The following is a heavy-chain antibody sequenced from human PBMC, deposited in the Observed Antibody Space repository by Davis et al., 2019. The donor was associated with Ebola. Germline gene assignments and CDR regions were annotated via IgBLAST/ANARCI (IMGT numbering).Heavy chain of an antibody. CDR1: GYPISSDYY. CDR3: ARATYYFDY. Sequence: PSETLSLTCTISGYPISSDYYWGWIRQPPGKGLEWIGSIYHSGSMYYNPSLKSRVTISVDTSKSQFSLKLSSVTAADTAVYYCARATYYFDYWGQGTLVTVSS. CDR2: IYHSGSM. J-gene: IGHJ4*02. V-gene: IGHV4-38-2*02. D-gene: IGHD1-1*01.